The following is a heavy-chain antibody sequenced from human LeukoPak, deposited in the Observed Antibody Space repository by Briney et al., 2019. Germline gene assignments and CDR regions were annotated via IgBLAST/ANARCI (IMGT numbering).Heavy chain of an antibody. CDR1: GDSFPSNSAV. V-gene: IGHV6-1*01. CDR3: ARGVGATTGPFDY. Sequence: SQTLSLPCAISGDSFPSNSAVWTWISQSPSGGLECLGRTYYRSKWSNDYAVSVKGRITFNSDTSKNQFSLHLNSVTPEDTAVYYCARGVGATTGPFDYWGQGTLVTVSS. D-gene: IGHD1-26*01. CDR2: TYYRSKWSN. J-gene: IGHJ4*02.